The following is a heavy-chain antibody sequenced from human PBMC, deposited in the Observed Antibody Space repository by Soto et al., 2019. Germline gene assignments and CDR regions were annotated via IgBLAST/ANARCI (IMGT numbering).Heavy chain of an antibody. CDR3: ATDIVGATTVGY. J-gene: IGHJ4*02. CDR1: GYTLTELS. D-gene: IGHD1-26*01. Sequence: ASVKVSCKVSGYTLTELSMHWVRQAPGKGLEWMGGFDPEDGETIYAQKFQGRVTMTEDTSTDTAYMELSSLRSEDTAVYYCATDIVGATTVGYWGQGTLVTVSS. CDR2: FDPEDGET. V-gene: IGHV1-24*01.